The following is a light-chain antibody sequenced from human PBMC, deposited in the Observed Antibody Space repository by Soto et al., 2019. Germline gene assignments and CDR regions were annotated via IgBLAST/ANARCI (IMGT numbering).Light chain of an antibody. CDR1: QSIGDL. Sequence: IQTTQSPPTVSAYVGDSVTITCRASQSIGDLLAWYQQRPGIARSLLIYDASVSASGIPTRFSGSGSGTEVTLTITGLQPDDFATYYCQQYNSYSLSTFGQGTKVDI. CDR3: QQYNSYSLST. J-gene: IGKJ2*01. V-gene: IGKV1-5*01. CDR2: DAS.